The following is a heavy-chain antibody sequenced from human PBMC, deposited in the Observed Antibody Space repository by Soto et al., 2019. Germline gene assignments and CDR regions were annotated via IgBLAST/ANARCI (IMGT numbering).Heavy chain of an antibody. CDR3: ARDAYSSSWYVGY. D-gene: IGHD6-13*01. CDR2: IYSGGST. Sequence: GGSLRLSCAASGFTVSSNYMSWVRQAPGKGLEWVSVIYSGGSTYYADSVKGGFTISRDNSKNTLYLQMNSLRAEDTAVYYCARDAYSSSWYVGYWGQGTLVTVSS. J-gene: IGHJ4*02. V-gene: IGHV3-66*01. CDR1: GFTVSSNY.